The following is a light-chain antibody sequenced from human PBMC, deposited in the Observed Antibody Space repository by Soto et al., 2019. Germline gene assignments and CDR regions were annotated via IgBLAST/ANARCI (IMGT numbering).Light chain of an antibody. Sequence: EIVLTQSPGTLSLSPRERATLSCRASQRVSSRNLAWYQQKPGQAPRLLIYDASSRATGIPDRFSGSGSVREFTLTINRLEPEDFAVYFCQQYSDLPYTFGQGTKLEVK. CDR2: DAS. CDR3: QQYSDLPYT. CDR1: QRVSSRN. J-gene: IGKJ2*01. V-gene: IGKV3-20*01.